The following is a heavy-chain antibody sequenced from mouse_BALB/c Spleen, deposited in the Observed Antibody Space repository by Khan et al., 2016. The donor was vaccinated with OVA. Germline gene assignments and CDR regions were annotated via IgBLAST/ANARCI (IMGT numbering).Heavy chain of an antibody. V-gene: IGHV3-2*02. Sequence: EVKLLESGPGLVKPSQSLSLTCTVTGYSITSDYAWNWIRQFPGNKLEWMGYISYSGSTNYNPALKSRISITRDTSKNQFFLQLNSVTTEDTATXYCARDGSRYNYAMDYWGQGTSVTVSS. CDR1: GYSITSDYA. CDR3: ARDGSRYNYAMDY. CDR2: ISYSGST. D-gene: IGHD2-3*01. J-gene: IGHJ4*01.